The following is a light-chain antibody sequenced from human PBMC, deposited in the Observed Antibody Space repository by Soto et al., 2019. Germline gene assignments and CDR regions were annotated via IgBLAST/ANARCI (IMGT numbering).Light chain of an antibody. CDR3: QQRSNWPLT. CDR2: DAS. CDR1: QSVSSY. Sequence: EIVLTQSPATLSLSPGERATLSCRASQSVSSYLAWYQQKPGQAPRLLIYDASNGATGIPARFSGSGSGTDFTLTISSLAPEDFAVYYCQQRSNWPLTFGGGTKVDIK. V-gene: IGKV3-11*01. J-gene: IGKJ4*01.